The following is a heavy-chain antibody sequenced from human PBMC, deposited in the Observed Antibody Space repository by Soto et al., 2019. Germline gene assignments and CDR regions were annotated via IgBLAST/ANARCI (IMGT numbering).Heavy chain of an antibody. CDR1: GYTFTSYG. J-gene: IGHJ4*02. V-gene: IGHV1-18*01. CDR3: ASEDPPIFN. Sequence: QVQLVQSGAEVKKPGASVKVSCKASGYTFTSYGISWVRQAPGQGLEWMGWISSYNGNTNYAQKLQGRGTMTTDTSTRTAYRELRSVRSDDTAVYYCASEDPPIFNWGQGTLVTVSS. CDR2: ISSYNGNT.